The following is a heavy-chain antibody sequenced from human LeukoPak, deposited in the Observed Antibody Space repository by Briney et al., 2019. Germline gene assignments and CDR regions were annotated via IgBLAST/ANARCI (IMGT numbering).Heavy chain of an antibody. CDR1: GYTFTSYG. CDR3: ARVGGYYPSHWYFDL. V-gene: IGHV1-18*01. J-gene: IGHJ2*01. Sequence: AAVKVSCKASGYTFTSYGISWVRQAPVQGLELMGWISAYNGNTNYAQKLQGRVTMTTDTSTSTAYMELRSLRSDDTAVYYCARVGGYYPSHWYFDLWGRGTLVTVSS. D-gene: IGHD3-22*01. CDR2: ISAYNGNT.